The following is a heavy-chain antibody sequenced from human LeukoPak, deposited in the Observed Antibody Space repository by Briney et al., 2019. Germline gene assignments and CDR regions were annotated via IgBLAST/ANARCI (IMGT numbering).Heavy chain of an antibody. V-gene: IGHV3-23*01. CDR2: ISPTSGTT. Sequence: GGSLRLSCTASGFTFSNFAMSWVRQAPGKGLDWVSAISPTSGTTFYADSVKGRFTVSRDNSKNTVYLQMNSLRAEDTAVYYCANLVRSSSRDYWGQGPLVTVSS. CDR1: GFTFSNFA. D-gene: IGHD6-6*01. CDR3: ANLVRSSSRDY. J-gene: IGHJ4*02.